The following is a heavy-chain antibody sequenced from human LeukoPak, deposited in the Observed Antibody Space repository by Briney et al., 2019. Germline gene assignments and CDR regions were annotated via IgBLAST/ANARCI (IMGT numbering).Heavy chain of an antibody. CDR2: IYHSGST. Sequence: SETLSLTCAVSGGSISSNNWWGWVRPPPGKGLEWVGEIYHSGSTYYNPSLKSRVTISVDRSKNQFSLKLSSVTAADTAVYYCARDKSHCSGGSCYYYGMDVWGQGTTVTVSS. V-gene: IGHV4-4*02. D-gene: IGHD2-15*01. CDR1: GGSISSNNW. J-gene: IGHJ6*02. CDR3: ARDKSHCSGGSCYYYGMDV.